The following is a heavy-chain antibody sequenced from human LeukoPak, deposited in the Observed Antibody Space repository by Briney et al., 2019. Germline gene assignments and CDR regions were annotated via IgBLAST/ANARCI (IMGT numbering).Heavy chain of an antibody. V-gene: IGHV3-7*03. CDR3: ARRTTVVTSYYYYYMDV. J-gene: IGHJ6*03. CDR1: GFTFSSYW. D-gene: IGHD4-23*01. Sequence: PGGSLRLSCAASGFTFSSYWMSWVRQAPGKGLEWVANIKQDGSEKYYADSVKGRFTISRDNAKNSLYLQMNSLRAEDTALYYCARRTTVVTSYYYYYMDVWGKGTTVTVSS. CDR2: IKQDGSEK.